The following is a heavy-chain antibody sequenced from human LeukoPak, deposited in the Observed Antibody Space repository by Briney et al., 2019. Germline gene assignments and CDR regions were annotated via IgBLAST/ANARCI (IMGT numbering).Heavy chain of an antibody. CDR1: GFTFSSYG. CDR3: ARGADFWSGYAFDI. D-gene: IGHD3/OR15-3a*01. CDR2: IRYDGSNK. Sequence: GGSLRLSCAASGFTFSSYGMHWVRQAPGKGLEWVAFIRYDGSNKYYADSVKGRFTISRDNSKNTLYLQMNSLRAEDTAVYYCARGADFWSGYAFDIWGQGTMVTVSS. J-gene: IGHJ3*02. V-gene: IGHV3-30*02.